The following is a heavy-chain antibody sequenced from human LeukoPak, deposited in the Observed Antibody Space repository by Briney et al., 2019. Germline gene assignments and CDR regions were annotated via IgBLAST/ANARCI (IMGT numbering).Heavy chain of an antibody. CDR1: GGSISISSNY. Sequence: SETLSLTCTVSGGSISISSNYWGWIRQPPGKGLEWIGDIYYSGTTNYNPSLKSRVTMSVDTSKNQFSLKLNSATAADTAVYYCARRLSTSSYYLEDRGQGTLVTVSS. CDR2: IYYSGTT. D-gene: IGHD2/OR15-2a*01. CDR3: ARRLSTSSYYLED. V-gene: IGHV4-39*01. J-gene: IGHJ4*02.